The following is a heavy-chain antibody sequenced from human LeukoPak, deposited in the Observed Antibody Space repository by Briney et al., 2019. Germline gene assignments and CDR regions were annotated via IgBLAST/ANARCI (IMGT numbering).Heavy chain of an antibody. CDR3: AIPSGYYYDSSGYQAYAFDI. CDR1: GESFSGYY. Sequence: PSETLSLTCAVYGESFSGYYWSWIRQPPGKGLEWIGEINHSGSTNYNPSLKSRVTISVDTSKNQFSLKLSSVTAADTAVYYCAIPSGYYYDSSGYQAYAFDIWGQGTMVTVSS. CDR2: INHSGST. D-gene: IGHD3-22*01. V-gene: IGHV4-34*01. J-gene: IGHJ3*02.